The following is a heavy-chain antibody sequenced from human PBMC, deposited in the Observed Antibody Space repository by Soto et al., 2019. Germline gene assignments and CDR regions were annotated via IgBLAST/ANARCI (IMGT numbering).Heavy chain of an antibody. CDR2: ISYDGSNK. J-gene: IGHJ4*02. CDR3: ARVGVPSGCFDY. Sequence: PGGSLRLSCAAPGFTFSSYAMHWVRQAPGKGLEWVAVISYDGSNKYYADSVKGRFTISRDNSKNTLYLQMNSLRAEDTAVYYCARVGVPSGCFDYWGQGTLVTVSS. CDR1: GFTFSSYA. V-gene: IGHV3-30-3*01. D-gene: IGHD6-19*01.